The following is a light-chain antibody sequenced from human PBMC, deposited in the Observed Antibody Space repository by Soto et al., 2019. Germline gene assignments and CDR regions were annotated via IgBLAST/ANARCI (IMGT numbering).Light chain of an antibody. CDR1: SSDVGGYNY. J-gene: IGLJ2*01. CDR3: SSFASNRDVV. Sequence: QSVLTQPASVSGSPGQSITISCTGTSSDVGGYNYVSWYQQHPGKAPILMIYEVSNRPSGVSNRCSGSKSGNTASLTISGLQAEDEAVYFCSSFASNRDVVFGGGTKLTVL. CDR2: EVS. V-gene: IGLV2-14*01.